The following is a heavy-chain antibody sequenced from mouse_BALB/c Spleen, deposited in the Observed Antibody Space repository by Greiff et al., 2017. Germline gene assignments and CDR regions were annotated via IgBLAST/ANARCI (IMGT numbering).Heavy chain of an antibody. Sequence: VQLKESGPELVKPGASMKISCKASGYSFTGYTMNWVKQSHGKNLEWIGLINPYNGGTSYNQKFKGKAILTVDKSSSTAYMELRSLTSEDSAVYYCARWSTVVPYYFDYWGQGTTLTVSS. CDR1: GYSFTGYT. J-gene: IGHJ2*01. CDR3: ARWSTVVPYYFDY. CDR2: INPYNGGT. D-gene: IGHD1-1*01. V-gene: IGHV1-18*01.